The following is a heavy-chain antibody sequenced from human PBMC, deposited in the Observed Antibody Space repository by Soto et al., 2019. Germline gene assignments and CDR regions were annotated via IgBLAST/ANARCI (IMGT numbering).Heavy chain of an antibody. J-gene: IGHJ4*02. Sequence: GASVKVSCKASGGTFSNYAINWVRQAPGQGLEWVGGIIPMFNTANYAQRFQGRVTISADESTSTAYMKVSSLRSEDTAVYYCARDFNHESRGHYFFYWGQGTQVTVYS. CDR3: ARDFNHESRGHYFFY. CDR2: IIPMFNTA. V-gene: IGHV1-69*13. D-gene: IGHD3-22*01. CDR1: GGTFSNYA.